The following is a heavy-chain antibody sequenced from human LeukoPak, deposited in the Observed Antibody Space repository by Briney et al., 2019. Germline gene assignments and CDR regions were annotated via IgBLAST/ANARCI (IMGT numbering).Heavy chain of an antibody. CDR3: ARGRNGGWYGNNWFDP. D-gene: IGHD6-19*01. Sequence: GGSLRLSCAASGFTLSSYDMHWVRQATGKGLEWVSSISSSSSYIYYADSVKGRFTISRDNAKNSLYLQMNSPRAEDTAVYYCARGRNGGWYGNNWFDPWGQGTLVTVSS. J-gene: IGHJ5*02. CDR1: GFTLSSYD. CDR2: ISSSSSYI. V-gene: IGHV3-21*01.